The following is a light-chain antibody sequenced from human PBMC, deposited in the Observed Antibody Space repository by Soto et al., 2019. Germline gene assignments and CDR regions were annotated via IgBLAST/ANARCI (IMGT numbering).Light chain of an antibody. CDR3: QQYNNWPNT. J-gene: IGKJ2*01. Sequence: EIVMTQSPATLSVSPGERATLSCRASQSVSSNLAWYQQKPGQAPRLLIYGASTRATGIPARFSGSGSGTELTLTISSPQSEDFAVYYCQQYNNWPNTFGQGTKLEIK. V-gene: IGKV3-15*01. CDR2: GAS. CDR1: QSVSSN.